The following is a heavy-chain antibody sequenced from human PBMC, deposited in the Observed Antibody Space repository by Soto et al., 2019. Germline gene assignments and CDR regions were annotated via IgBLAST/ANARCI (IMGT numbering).Heavy chain of an antibody. CDR2: ISSSSSYI. Sequence: PGGSLRLSCAASGFTFSSYSMNWVRQAPGKGLEWVSSISSSSSYIYYADSVKGRFTISRDNAKNSLYLQMNSLRAEDTAVYYCARVPYYDFWSGYSVVYYYYGMDVWGQGTTVTVSS. V-gene: IGHV3-21*01. CDR1: GFTFSSYS. CDR3: ARVPYYDFWSGYSVVYYYYGMDV. J-gene: IGHJ6*02. D-gene: IGHD3-3*01.